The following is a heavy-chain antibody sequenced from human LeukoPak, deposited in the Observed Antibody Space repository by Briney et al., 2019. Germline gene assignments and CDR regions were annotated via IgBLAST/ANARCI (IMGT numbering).Heavy chain of an antibody. CDR1: GGSINSYY. D-gene: IGHD2-2*01. Sequence: PSETLSLTCTVSGGSINSYYWSWIRQPAGKGLEWSERIYTSGSTNYNPSLKSRVTMSVDTSKNQFSLKLSSVTAADTAVYYCARDKQYQLLTRRATINWFDPWGQGSLVTVSS. V-gene: IGHV4-4*07. J-gene: IGHJ5*02. CDR3: ARDKQYQLLTRRATINWFDP. CDR2: IYTSGST.